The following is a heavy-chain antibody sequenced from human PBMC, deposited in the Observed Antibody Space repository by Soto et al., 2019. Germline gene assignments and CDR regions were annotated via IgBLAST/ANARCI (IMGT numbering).Heavy chain of an antibody. V-gene: IGHV5-10-1*01. J-gene: IGHJ6*02. CDR3: ARRDGSSSGISHGMDV. CDR2: IDPSDSYT. D-gene: IGHD6-6*01. CDR1: GYSFTSYW. Sequence: ESLKISCKGSGYSFTSYWISWVRQMPGKGLEWMGRIDPSDSYTNYSPSFQGHVTISADKSISTAYLQWSSLKASDTAMYYCARRDGSSSGISHGMDVWGQGTTVTVSS.